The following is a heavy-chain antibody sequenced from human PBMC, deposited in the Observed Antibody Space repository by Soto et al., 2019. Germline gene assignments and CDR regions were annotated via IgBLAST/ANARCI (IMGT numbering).Heavy chain of an antibody. Sequence: VQLVESGGGVVQPGRSLRLSCEASGFVYSQYAMHWVRQAPGKGPEWVSRMNEDGGTTDYADSVKGRFTISRDNAKNTLYLQMNSLRVEDTAVYYCASDLSGRADVWGQGTTVTVSS. D-gene: IGHD3-10*01. CDR2: MNEDGGTT. CDR1: GFVYSQYA. J-gene: IGHJ6*02. CDR3: ASDLSGRADV. V-gene: IGHV3-74*02.